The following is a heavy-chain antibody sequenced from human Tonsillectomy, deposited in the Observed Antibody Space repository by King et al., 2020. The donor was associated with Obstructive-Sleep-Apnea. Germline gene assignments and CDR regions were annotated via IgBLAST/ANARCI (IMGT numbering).Heavy chain of an antibody. CDR1: GFTFSIYA. CDR2: ISGSGGDT. V-gene: IGHV3-23*04. CDR3: VKFGRAGGGDNGFDS. D-gene: IGHD2-8*02. Sequence: VQLVESGGGLVQPGGSLRLSCAASGFTFSIYAMSWVRQAPGEGLEWVSAISGSGGDTYYPDSVKGRFTISRDNSKDTLYLQMNSLRAEDTAVYYCVKFGRAGGGDNGFDSGGRGPLAPVSS. J-gene: IGHJ5*01.